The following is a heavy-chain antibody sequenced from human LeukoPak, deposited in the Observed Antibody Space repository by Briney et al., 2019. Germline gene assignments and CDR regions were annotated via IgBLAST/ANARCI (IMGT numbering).Heavy chain of an antibody. Sequence: TSQTLSLTCTVSGVSISSGSYYWSWIRQPAGKGLEWIGRIYTRGSTNYNPSLKSRVTISVDTSKNQFSLKLSSVTAADTAVYYCARDKRWPQPPHWYFDLWGRGTLVTVSS. V-gene: IGHV4-61*02. D-gene: IGHD5-24*01. CDR3: ARDKRWPQPPHWYFDL. J-gene: IGHJ2*01. CDR1: GVSISSGSYY. CDR2: IYTRGST.